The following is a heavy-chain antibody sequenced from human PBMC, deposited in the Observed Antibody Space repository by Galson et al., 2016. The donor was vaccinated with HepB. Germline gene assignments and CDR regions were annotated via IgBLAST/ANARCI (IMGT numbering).Heavy chain of an antibody. D-gene: IGHD6-13*01. V-gene: IGHV3-53*01. CDR1: GFIVSNNY. Sequence: SLRLSCAASGFIVSNNYMNWVRQAPGKGLEWVSVIYSSGSTYYADSVKGRFTLSRDNSKNTVYLQMSSLRPEDTAVYYCGRDSYDSSSWSVDFWGQGTLVTVSA. CDR2: IYSSGST. J-gene: IGHJ4*02. CDR3: GRDSYDSSSWSVDF.